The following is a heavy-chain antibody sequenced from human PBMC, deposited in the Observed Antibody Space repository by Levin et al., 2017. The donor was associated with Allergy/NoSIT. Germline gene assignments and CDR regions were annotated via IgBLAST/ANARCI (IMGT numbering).Heavy chain of an antibody. CDR3: ARDNPELWGFDY. CDR1: GFTFSTYN. V-gene: IGHV3-21*01. D-gene: IGHD5-18*01. J-gene: IGHJ4*02. Sequence: GESLKISCAASGFTFSTYNMNWVRQAPGKGLEWVSSISSSSNYIYYADSLKGRFTISRDNAKNSLYLQMNSLRAEDTAVYYCARDNPELWGFDYWGQGTLVTVSS. CDR2: ISSSSNYI.